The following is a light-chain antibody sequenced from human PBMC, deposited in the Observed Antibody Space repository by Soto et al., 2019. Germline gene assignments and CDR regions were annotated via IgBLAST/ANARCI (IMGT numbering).Light chain of an antibody. Sequence: IITTHSPATLSVSPGERAALSCGASQSVKSSLAWYQQKPGQAPRLLIYGASTRATGIPARFSGSGSGTEFTLTISSLQSEDSAVYYCQHYNHWLWTFGQGTKVDIK. V-gene: IGKV3-15*01. CDR3: QHYNHWLWT. CDR1: QSVKSS. J-gene: IGKJ1*01. CDR2: GAS.